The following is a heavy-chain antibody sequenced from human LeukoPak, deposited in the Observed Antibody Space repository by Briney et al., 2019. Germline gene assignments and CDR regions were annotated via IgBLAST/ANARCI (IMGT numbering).Heavy chain of an antibody. CDR2: ISYDGSNR. Sequence: GGSLRLSCAASGFTFSDYPVHWVRQAPGKGLEWVAVISYDGSNRYYADFVKGRLTISRDNSKNTLYLQMNSLRAEDTAVYYCAKDPQPFSSPGVMDVWGQGTTVTVSS. CDR1: GFTFSDYP. V-gene: IGHV3-30-3*01. J-gene: IGHJ6*02. CDR3: AKDPQPFSSPGVMDV. D-gene: IGHD2-2*01.